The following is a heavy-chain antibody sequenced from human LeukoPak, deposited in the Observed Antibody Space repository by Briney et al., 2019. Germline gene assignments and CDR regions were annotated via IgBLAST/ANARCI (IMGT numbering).Heavy chain of an antibody. CDR1: GFTVSSNY. J-gene: IGHJ4*02. D-gene: IGHD5-18*01. V-gene: IGHV3-66*01. Sequence: GGSPRLSCAASGFTVSSNYMSWVRQAPGKGLEWVSVIYSGGSTYYADSVKGRFTISRDNSKNTLYLQMNSLRAEDTAVYYCARDLPPAAMVDWGQGTLVTVSS. CDR2: IYSGGST. CDR3: ARDLPPAAMVD.